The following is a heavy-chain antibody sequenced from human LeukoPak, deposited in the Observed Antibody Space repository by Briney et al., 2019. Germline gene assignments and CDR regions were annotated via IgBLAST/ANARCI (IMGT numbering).Heavy chain of an antibody. V-gene: IGHV3-30*18. J-gene: IGHJ6*02. Sequence: PGGSLRLSCAASGFTFSSYGMHWDRQAPGKGLEWVAVISYDGSNKYYADSVKGRFTISRDNSKNTLYLQMNSLRAEDTAVYYCAKVLEWLTYYYYYGMDVWGQGTTVTVSS. CDR1: GFTFSSYG. CDR2: ISYDGSNK. CDR3: AKVLEWLTYYYYYGMDV. D-gene: IGHD5-12*01.